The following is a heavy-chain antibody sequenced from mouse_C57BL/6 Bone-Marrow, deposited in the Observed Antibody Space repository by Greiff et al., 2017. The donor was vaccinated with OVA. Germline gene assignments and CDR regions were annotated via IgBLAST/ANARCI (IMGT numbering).Heavy chain of an antibody. Sequence: QVQLQQPGAELVKPGASVKLSCKASGYTFTSYWMHWVKQRPGQGLEWIGMIHPNSGSTNYNEKFKRKATLTVDKSSSTAYMQLSSLTSEDSAVYYCARSFYYYGSSSFFDYWGQGTTLTVSS. V-gene: IGHV1-64*01. D-gene: IGHD1-1*01. CDR2: IHPNSGST. J-gene: IGHJ2*01. CDR1: GYTFTSYW. CDR3: ARSFYYYGSSSFFDY.